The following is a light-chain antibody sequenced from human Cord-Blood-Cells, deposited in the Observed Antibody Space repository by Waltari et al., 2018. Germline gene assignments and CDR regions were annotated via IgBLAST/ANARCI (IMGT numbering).Light chain of an antibody. V-gene: IGLV2-11*01. CDR3: CSYAGSYTLV. CDR2: DVS. J-gene: IGLJ1*01. CDR1: SSDVGGYNY. Sequence: QSALTQPRSVSGSPGQPVTLSCTGTSSDVGGYNYVSWYQQHPGKAPKLMIYDVSKRPSGVPDRFSGSKSDNTASLTISGLQAEDEADYYCCSYAGSYTLVFGTGTKVTVL.